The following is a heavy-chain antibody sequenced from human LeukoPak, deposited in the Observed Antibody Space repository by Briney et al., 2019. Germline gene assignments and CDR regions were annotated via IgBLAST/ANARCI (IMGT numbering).Heavy chain of an antibody. CDR2: INHSGGT. Sequence: PSETLPPTCAVYGGSFSGYYWSWIRQPPGKGLEWIGEINHSGGTNYNPSLKSRVTISVDTSKNQFSLKLSSVTAADTAVYYCARGSIAARLAYWGQGTLVTVSS. J-gene: IGHJ4*02. CDR3: ARGSIAARLAY. CDR1: GGSFSGYY. V-gene: IGHV4-34*01. D-gene: IGHD6-6*01.